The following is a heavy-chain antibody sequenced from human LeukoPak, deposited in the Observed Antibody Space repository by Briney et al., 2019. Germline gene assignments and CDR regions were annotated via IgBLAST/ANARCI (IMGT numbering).Heavy chain of an antibody. J-gene: IGHJ5*02. D-gene: IGHD3-3*01. Sequence: PSETLSLTCTVSGGSISSSSYYWGWIRQPPGKGLEWIGSIYYSGSTYYNPSLKSRVTISVDTSKNQFSLKLSSVTAADTAVYYCARTYYDFWSGLNWFDPWGQGTLVTVSS. CDR1: GGSISSSSYY. CDR2: IYYSGST. V-gene: IGHV4-39*01. CDR3: ARTYYDFWSGLNWFDP.